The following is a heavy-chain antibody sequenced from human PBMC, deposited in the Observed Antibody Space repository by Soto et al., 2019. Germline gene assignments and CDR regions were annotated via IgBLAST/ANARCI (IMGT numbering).Heavy chain of an antibody. CDR3: ARMVRFGDVYYGMDV. V-gene: IGHV4-59*01. CDR2: IYYSGST. J-gene: IGHJ6*02. CDR1: GGSISSYY. D-gene: IGHD3-10*01. Sequence: LSLTCTVSGGSISSYYWSWIRQPPGKGLEWIGYIYYSGSTNYNPSLKSRVTISVDTSKNQFSLKLSSVTAADTAVYYCARMVRFGDVYYGMDVWGQGTTVTVSS.